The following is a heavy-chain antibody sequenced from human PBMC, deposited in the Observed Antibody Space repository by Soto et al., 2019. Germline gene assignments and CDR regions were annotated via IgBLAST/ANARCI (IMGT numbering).Heavy chain of an antibody. V-gene: IGHV4-4*02. Sequence: PSETLSLTCAVSGGSISSSNWWSWVRQPPGKGLEWIGEIYHSGSTNYNPSLKSRVTISVDKSKNQFSLKLSSVTAADTAVYYCASGKVVPAAIYFDYWGQGTLVTVSS. CDR2: IYHSGST. CDR3: ASGKVVPAAIYFDY. J-gene: IGHJ4*02. D-gene: IGHD2-2*01. CDR1: GGSISSSNW.